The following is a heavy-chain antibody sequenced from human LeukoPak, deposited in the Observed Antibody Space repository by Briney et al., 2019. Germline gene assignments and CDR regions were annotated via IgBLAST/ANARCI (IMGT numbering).Heavy chain of an antibody. CDR2: ISVSGAGT. CDR1: GFTFSSYA. V-gene: IGHV3-23*01. CDR3: AKRPDCSTTNCFRFEY. D-gene: IGHD2-2*01. J-gene: IGHJ4*02. Sequence: GGSLRLSCAASGFTFSSYAMGWVRQAPGKGLEWVSAISVSGAGTYYADSVKGRFTISRDNSKNTLYLQMNSLRAEDTAVYYCAKRPDCSTTNCFRFEYWGQGTLVTVSS.